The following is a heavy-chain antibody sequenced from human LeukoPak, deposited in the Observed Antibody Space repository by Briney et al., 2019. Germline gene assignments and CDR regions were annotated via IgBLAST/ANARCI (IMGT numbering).Heavy chain of an antibody. CDR2: ISTYNANT. V-gene: IGHV1-18*01. CDR3: ARVRRGPIAFDI. CDR1: GYTFTSHA. D-gene: IGHD2-15*01. Sequence: ASVKVSCKASGYTFTSHAISWMRQAPGQGLEWMGWISTYNANTNYAQKLQGRVTMTTDTSTNTVYMELRSLRFDDTAVYYCARVRRGPIAFDIWGQGTMVTVSS. J-gene: IGHJ3*02.